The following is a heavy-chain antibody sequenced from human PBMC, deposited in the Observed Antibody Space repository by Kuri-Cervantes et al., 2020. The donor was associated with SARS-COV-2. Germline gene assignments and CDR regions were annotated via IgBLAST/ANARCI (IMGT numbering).Heavy chain of an antibody. CDR1: GLTFSSYA. CDR3: AKDPHGIVVVVAAVDY. J-gene: IGHJ4*02. V-gene: IGHV3-30-3*01. CDR2: ISYDGSNK. D-gene: IGHD2-15*01. Sequence: LSLTCAASGLTFSSYAMHWVRQAPGKGLEWVSLISYDGSNKYYADSVKGRFTISRDNSKNTLYLQMNSLRAEDTAVYYCAKDPHGIVVVVAAVDYWGQGTLVTVSS.